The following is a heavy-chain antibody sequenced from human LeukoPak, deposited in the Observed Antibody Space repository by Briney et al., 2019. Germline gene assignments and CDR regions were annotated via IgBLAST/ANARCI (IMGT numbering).Heavy chain of an antibody. Sequence: GGSLRLSCAASGFTFSSYAMSWVRQAPGKGLEWVSAISGSGGSTYYADSVKGRFTISRDNSKNTLNLQRNSLRAEDTAVYYCANGYCSSSSCYAYYYYHMDVWGKGTTVTVSS. CDR2: ISGSGGST. J-gene: IGHJ6*03. CDR3: ANGYCSSSSCYAYYYYHMDV. D-gene: IGHD2-2*01. V-gene: IGHV3-23*01. CDR1: GFTFSSYA.